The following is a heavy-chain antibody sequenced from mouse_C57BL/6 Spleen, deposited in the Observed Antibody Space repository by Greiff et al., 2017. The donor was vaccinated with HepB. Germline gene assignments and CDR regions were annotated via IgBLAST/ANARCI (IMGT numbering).Heavy chain of an antibody. CDR2: ISSGGSYT. CDR3: ARQGTIYRGYFDY. V-gene: IGHV5-6*01. D-gene: IGHD2-1*01. CDR1: GFTFSSYG. Sequence: EVQLVESGGDLVKPGGSLKLSCAASGFTFSSYGMSWVRQTPDKRLEWVATISSGGSYTYYPDSVKGRFTISRDNAKNTLYLQMSSLKSEDTAMYYCARQGTIYRGYFDYWGQGTTLTVSS. J-gene: IGHJ2*01.